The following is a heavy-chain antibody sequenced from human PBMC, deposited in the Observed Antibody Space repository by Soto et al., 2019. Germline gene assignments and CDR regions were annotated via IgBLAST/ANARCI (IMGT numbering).Heavy chain of an antibody. CDR3: ARRLITFGGVIVYNWFDP. V-gene: IGHV4-59*08. CDR2: IYYSGST. J-gene: IGHJ5*02. D-gene: IGHD3-16*02. Sequence: SETLSLTCTVSGGSISSYYWSWIRQPPGKGLEWIGYIYYSGSTNYNPSLKSRVTISVDTSKNQFSLKLSSVTAADTAVYYCARRLITFGGVIVYNWFDPWGQGTQVTVSS. CDR1: GGSISSYY.